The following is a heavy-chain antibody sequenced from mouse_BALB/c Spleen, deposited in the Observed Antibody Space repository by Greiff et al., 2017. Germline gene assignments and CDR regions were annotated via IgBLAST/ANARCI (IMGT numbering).Heavy chain of an antibody. D-gene: IGHD1-1*01. CDR1: GFNIKDYY. CDR2: IDPENGDT. J-gene: IGHJ2*01. V-gene: IGHV14-4*02. CDR3: NAGYYYGPY. Sequence: EVQLQQSGAELVRSGASVKLSCTASGFNIKDYYMHWVKQRPEQGLEWIGWIDPENGDTEYAPKFQGKATMTADTSSNTAYLQLSSLTSEVTAVYYCNAGYYYGPYWGQGTTLTVSS.